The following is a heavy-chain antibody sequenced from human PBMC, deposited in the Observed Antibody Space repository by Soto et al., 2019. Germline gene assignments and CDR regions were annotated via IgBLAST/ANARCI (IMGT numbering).Heavy chain of an antibody. D-gene: IGHD3-16*01. J-gene: IGHJ6*02. CDR3: ARGGDYGMDV. CDR2: IYYSGST. Sequence: KTSETLSLTCTVSGGSISSYYWSWIRQPPGKGLEWIGYIYYSGSTNYNPFLKSRVTISVDTSKNQFSLKLSSVTAADTAVYYCARGGDYGMDVWGQGTTVTVSS. V-gene: IGHV4-59*01. CDR1: GGSISSYY.